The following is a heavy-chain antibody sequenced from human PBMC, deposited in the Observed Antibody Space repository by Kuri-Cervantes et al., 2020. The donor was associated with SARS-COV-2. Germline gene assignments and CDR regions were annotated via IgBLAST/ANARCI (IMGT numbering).Heavy chain of an antibody. CDR2: INPSGGST. V-gene: IGHV1-46*01. D-gene: IGHD6-13*01. CDR3: AVSIAAAPLDFDY. Sequence: ASVKVSCKASGYTFTSYGISWVRQAPGQGLEWMGIINPSGGSTSYAQKFQGRVAITRDTSASTAYMELSSLRSEDTAVYYCAVSIAAAPLDFDYWGQGTLVTVSS. CDR1: GYTFTSYG. J-gene: IGHJ4*02.